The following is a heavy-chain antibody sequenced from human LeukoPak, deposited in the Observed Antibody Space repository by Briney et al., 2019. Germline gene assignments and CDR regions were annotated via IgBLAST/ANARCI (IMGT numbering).Heavy chain of an antibody. CDR2: ISGGGGDT. J-gene: IGHJ3*02. CDR3: AKDAFPYNGVFDAFDI. D-gene: IGHD3-10*01. CDR1: GFTFSDYA. V-gene: IGHV3-23*01. Sequence: GGSLRLSCVASGFTFSDYAMNWVRQAPGKGLEWVSHISGGGGDTYYADSLKGRSTVSRDNSGKTLYLQINSLRAGDTAVYYCAKDAFPYNGVFDAFDIWGQGTVVTVSS.